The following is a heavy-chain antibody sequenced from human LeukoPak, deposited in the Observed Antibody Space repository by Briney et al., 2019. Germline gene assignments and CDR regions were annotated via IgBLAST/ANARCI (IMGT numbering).Heavy chain of an antibody. CDR1: GGSISSSSYY. J-gene: IGHJ4*02. CDR2: IYYSGST. D-gene: IGHD6-19*01. CDR3: ARVRGRAHSPNSSGLRFDY. V-gene: IGHV4-39*07. Sequence: SETLSLTCTVSGGSISSSSYYWGWIRQPPGKGLEWIGSIYYSGSTYYNPSLKSRVTISVDTSKNQFSLKLSSVTAADTAVYYGARVRGRAHSPNSSGLRFDYWAREPWSPSPQ.